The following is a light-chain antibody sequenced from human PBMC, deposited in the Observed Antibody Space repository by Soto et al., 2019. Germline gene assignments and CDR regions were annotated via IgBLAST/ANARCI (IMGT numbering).Light chain of an antibody. Sequence: QSVLTQPPSASGTPGQWVTISCSGSSSNIGSNTENWYQQLPGTAPKLLIYSNNQRPSAVPDRFSGSKSGTSASLAISWLQSEDEADYYCAAWDDSLNGPVFGTGTKVTVL. CDR3: AAWDDSLNGPV. J-gene: IGLJ1*01. V-gene: IGLV1-44*01. CDR1: SSNIGSNT. CDR2: SNN.